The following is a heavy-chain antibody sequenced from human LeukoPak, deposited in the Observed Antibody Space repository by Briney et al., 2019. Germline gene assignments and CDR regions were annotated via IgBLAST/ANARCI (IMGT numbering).Heavy chain of an antibody. J-gene: IGHJ3*02. D-gene: IGHD6-19*01. CDR3: ARSRDTVAGTVDVFDI. CDR2: ISSSISNI. CDR1: GFTFSRYG. V-gene: IGHV3-48*01. Sequence: GGSLRLSCAASGFTFSRYGMNWVRQAPGKGLEWVSYISSSISNIYYADSVKGRFTISRDNAKNSLYLQMNSLRAEDTAVYYCARSRDTVAGTVDVFDIWGQGTMVTVSS.